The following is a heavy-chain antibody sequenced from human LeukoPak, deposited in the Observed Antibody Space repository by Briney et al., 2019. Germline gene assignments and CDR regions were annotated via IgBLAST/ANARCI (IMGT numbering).Heavy chain of an antibody. CDR2: IKQDGSEI. V-gene: IGHV3-7*04. Sequence: PGGSLRLSCAASGFNFNSHWMSWVRQAPGSGLDCVANIKQDGSEIYFVDSVKGRFAISRDNAKSSLYLQMNSLRGEDTAVYYCARARYGSGGYFFDFWGQGTLVTVSS. J-gene: IGHJ4*02. CDR3: ARARYGSGGYFFDF. D-gene: IGHD3-10*01. CDR1: GFNFNSHW.